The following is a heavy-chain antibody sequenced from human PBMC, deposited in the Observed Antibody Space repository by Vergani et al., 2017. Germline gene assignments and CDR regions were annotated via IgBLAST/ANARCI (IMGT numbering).Heavy chain of an antibody. CDR2: IWYDGSNK. J-gene: IGHJ4*02. V-gene: IGHV3-33*08. CDR1: GFTFSSYG. CDR3: ARVLLATPSRSFDY. Sequence: VQLLESGGGLVQPGGSLRLSCAASGFTFSSYGMHWVRQAPGKGLEWVAVIWYDGSNKYYADSVKGRFTISRDNSKNTLYLQMNSLRAEDTAVYYCARVLLATPSRSFDYWGQGTLVTVSS. D-gene: IGHD2-15*01.